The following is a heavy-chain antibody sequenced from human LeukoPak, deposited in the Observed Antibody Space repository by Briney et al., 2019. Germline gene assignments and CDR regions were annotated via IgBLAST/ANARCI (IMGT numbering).Heavy chain of an antibody. CDR3: ARGRKVTMVRGVRYNWFDP. CDR2: INHSGST. J-gene: IGHJ5*02. D-gene: IGHD3-10*01. Sequence: SETLSLTCTVSGGSISSSSYYWGWIRQPPGKGLEWIGEINHSGSTNYNPSLKSRVTISVDTSKNQFSLKLSSVTAADTAVYYCARGRKVTMVRGVRYNWFDPWGQGTLVTVSS. CDR1: GGSISSSSYY. V-gene: IGHV4-39*07.